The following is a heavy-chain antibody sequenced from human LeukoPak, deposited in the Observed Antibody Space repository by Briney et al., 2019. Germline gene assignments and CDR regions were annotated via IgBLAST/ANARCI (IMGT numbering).Heavy chain of an antibody. D-gene: IGHD5-12*01. Sequence: KAGESLKISCKGSGYSFTSYWISWVRQMPGKGLEWMGRIDPSDSYTNYSPSFQGHVTISADKSISAAYLQWSSLKASDTAMYYCARHSSRYSGYDLNDAFDIWGQGTMVTVSS. CDR1: GYSFTSYW. V-gene: IGHV5-10-1*01. CDR2: IDPSDSYT. J-gene: IGHJ3*02. CDR3: ARHSSRYSGYDLNDAFDI.